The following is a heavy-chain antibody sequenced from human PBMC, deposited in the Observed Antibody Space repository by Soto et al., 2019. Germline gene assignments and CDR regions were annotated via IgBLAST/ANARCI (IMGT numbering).Heavy chain of an antibody. Sequence: EEQLVESGGGLVQPGGSLRLSCAASGFTFSSYWMHWVRQAPGKGLVWVSRINPGGSITAYADSVKGRFTISRDNAKNTPYLQMNSLRGDDTAVYYCARVPTGKYGVWNYWGQGTLGNVST. D-gene: IGHD2-8*01. CDR2: INPGGSIT. CDR1: GFTFSSYW. V-gene: IGHV3-74*01. J-gene: IGHJ4*02. CDR3: ARVPTGKYGVWNY.